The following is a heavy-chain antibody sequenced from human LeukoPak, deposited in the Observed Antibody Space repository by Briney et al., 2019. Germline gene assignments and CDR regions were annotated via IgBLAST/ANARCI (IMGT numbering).Heavy chain of an antibody. CDR1: GFTFSSYW. CDR3: ARCGEYYYDAFDI. V-gene: IGHV3-7*01. Sequence: GGSLRLSCAASGFTFSSYWMSWVRQAPGKGLEWVANIKQDGSEKYYVDSVKGRFTISRDNAKNSLYLQMNSLRAEDTAVYYCARCGEYYYDAFDIWGQGTMVTVSS. D-gene: IGHD3-10*01. CDR2: IKQDGSEK. J-gene: IGHJ3*02.